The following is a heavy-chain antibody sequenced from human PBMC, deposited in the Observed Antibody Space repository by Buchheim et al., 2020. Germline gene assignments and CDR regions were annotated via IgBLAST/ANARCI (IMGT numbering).Heavy chain of an antibody. CDR1: GFTFSSYA. D-gene: IGHD5-18*01. J-gene: IGHJ4*02. Sequence: EVQLLESGGGLVQPGGSLRLSCAASGFTFSSYAMSWVRQAPGMGLEWVSAISGSGGSTYYADSVKGRFTLFRDNSKNMLSPQMNSLRAEDTAVYYCAKDRSWGTAMVLDYWGQGTL. CDR3: AKDRSWGTAMVLDY. V-gene: IGHV3-23*01. CDR2: ISGSGGST.